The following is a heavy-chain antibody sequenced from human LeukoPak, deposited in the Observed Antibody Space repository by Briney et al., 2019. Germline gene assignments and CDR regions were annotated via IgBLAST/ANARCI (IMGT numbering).Heavy chain of an antibody. D-gene: IGHD4-23*01. CDR1: GGSISSYC. Sequence: PSETLSLTCTVSGGSISSYCWSWIRQPAGKGLERIGRIYTSGSTNYNPSLKSRVTMSVDTSKNQFSLKLSSVTAADTAVYYCAREPPYGGNSVDYWGQGTLVTVSS. CDR2: IYTSGST. V-gene: IGHV4-4*07. CDR3: AREPPYGGNSVDY. J-gene: IGHJ4*02.